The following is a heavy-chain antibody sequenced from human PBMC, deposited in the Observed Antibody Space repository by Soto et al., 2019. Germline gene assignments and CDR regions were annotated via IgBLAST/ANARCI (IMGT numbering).Heavy chain of an antibody. J-gene: IGHJ5*02. CDR3: ARDQGVVVTADNWFDP. CDR1: GGSITDYS. D-gene: IGHD2-21*02. CDR2: IFSSGST. V-gene: IGHV4-4*07. Sequence: SETLSLTCTVSGGSITDYSWVWIRQPAGKGLEWIGRIFSSGSTNYNPSLKGRITMSLDTSKNQFSLKLNSATATDTAVYFCARDQGVVVTADNWFDPWGQGSLVTVSS.